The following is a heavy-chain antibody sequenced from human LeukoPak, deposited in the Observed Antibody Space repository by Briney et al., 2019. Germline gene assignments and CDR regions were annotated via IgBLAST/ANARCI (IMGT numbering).Heavy chain of an antibody. Sequence: PAGGSLRLSCAASGFTFSSYAMSWVRQAPGKGLEWVSAISGSGGSTYYADSVKGRFTISRDNSKNTLYLQMNSPRAEDTAVYYCAKDYGGSYVGYYFDYWGQGTLVTVSS. J-gene: IGHJ4*02. CDR1: GFTFSSYA. V-gene: IGHV3-23*01. CDR3: AKDYGGSYVGYYFDY. CDR2: ISGSGGST. D-gene: IGHD1-26*01.